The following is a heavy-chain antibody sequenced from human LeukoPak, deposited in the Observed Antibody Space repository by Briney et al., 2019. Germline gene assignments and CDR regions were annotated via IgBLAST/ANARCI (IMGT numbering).Heavy chain of an antibody. J-gene: IGHJ6*02. CDR3: ARGGGLDV. D-gene: IGHD3-16*01. CDR2: INHNGNVN. CDR1: GFTVSDNY. V-gene: IGHV3-7*03. Sequence: GGSLRLSCAASGFTVSDNYLSWARQAPGKGLEWVASINHNGNVNYYVDSVKGRFTISRDNAKNSLYLQMSNLRAEDTAVYFCARGGGLDVWGQGATVTVSS.